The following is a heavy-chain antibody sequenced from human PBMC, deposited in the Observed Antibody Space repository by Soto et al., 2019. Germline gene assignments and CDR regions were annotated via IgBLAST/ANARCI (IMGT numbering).Heavy chain of an antibody. CDR1: GFTFSSYG. J-gene: IGHJ4*02. CDR3: ASEFWSGPFDY. V-gene: IGHV3-33*01. CDR2: IWSDGSNK. D-gene: IGHD3-3*01. Sequence: QVQLVESGEGMDQPGRSLRLSCAASGFTFSSYGLHWVRQAPGKGLEWVAVIWSDGSNKYYADSVKGRFTISRDNSQNTLYLQMNSLIAEDTAVYYCASEFWSGPFDYWGQGTLVTVSS.